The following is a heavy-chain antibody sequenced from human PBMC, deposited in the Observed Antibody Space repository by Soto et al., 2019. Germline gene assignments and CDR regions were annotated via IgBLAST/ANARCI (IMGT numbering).Heavy chain of an antibody. D-gene: IGHD3-10*01. J-gene: IGHJ4*02. CDR3: ARGWFGDLLDY. CDR2: IYSGGST. Sequence: EVQLVESGGGLVQPGGSLRLSCAASGFIVSSNYMSWVRQAPGKGLEWVSVIYSGGSTYYADSVKGRFTISRDNSKNTLYLQMNSLRAEDTAVYYCARGWFGDLLDYWGQGTLVTVSS. CDR1: GFIVSSNY. V-gene: IGHV3-66*01.